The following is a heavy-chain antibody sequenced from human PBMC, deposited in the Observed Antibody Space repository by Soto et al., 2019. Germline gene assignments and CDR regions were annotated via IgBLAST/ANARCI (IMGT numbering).Heavy chain of an antibody. CDR1: GGTFSSYA. CDR2: IIPIFGTA. CDR3: ARGGQIYCSSTSCPKKGYYYYGMDV. V-gene: IGHV1-69*01. D-gene: IGHD2-2*01. J-gene: IGHJ6*02. Sequence: QVQLVQSGAEVKKPGSSVKVSCKASGGTFSSYAISWVRQAPGQGLEWMGGIIPIFGTANYAQKFQGRVTITADESTSTAYMELSSLRSEDTAVYYCARGGQIYCSSTSCPKKGYYYYGMDVWGQGTTVTVSS.